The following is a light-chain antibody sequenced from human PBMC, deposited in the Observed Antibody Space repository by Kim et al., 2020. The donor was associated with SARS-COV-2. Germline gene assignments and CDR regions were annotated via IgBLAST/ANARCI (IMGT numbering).Light chain of an antibody. CDR2: GAS. CDR1: QSVSSN. V-gene: IGKV3-15*01. CDR3: QHYIDWSLT. Sequence: VSPGERATLSCRASQSVSSNLAWYQQKPGQAPRLLIYGASIRATGIAARFSGSGFGTEFTLTISSLQSEDFGVYHCQHYIDWSLTFGGGTKVEIK. J-gene: IGKJ4*01.